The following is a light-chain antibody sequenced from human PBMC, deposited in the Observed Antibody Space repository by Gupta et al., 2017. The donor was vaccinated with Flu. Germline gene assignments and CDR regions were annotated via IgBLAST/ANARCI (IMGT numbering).Light chain of an antibody. CDR1: QNVRSND. Sequence: GTLALSPGERATLSCRATQNVRSNDLAGYQQKPGQATRRLIYGATSRATGVPDRFSGGGSGTDFSLTIRRLEPEDFAVYYCHHYGESPRTFGQGTKVEI. CDR2: GAT. J-gene: IGKJ1*01. V-gene: IGKV3-20*01. CDR3: HHYGESPRT.